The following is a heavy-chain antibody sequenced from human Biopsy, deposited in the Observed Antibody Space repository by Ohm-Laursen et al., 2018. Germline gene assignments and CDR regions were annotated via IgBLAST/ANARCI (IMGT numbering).Heavy chain of an antibody. CDR2: IHHSGST. Sequence: PGTLSLTCTVSGGSFTGHYWSWIRQPPGKGLECIGNIHHSGSTNYNPSLKSRLTISVDTSKNQFSLKLSSVTAADTAVYYCARMDCSGGSCHYYSYGMDVWGQGTTVTVSS. CDR3: ARMDCSGGSCHYYSYGMDV. J-gene: IGHJ6*02. CDR1: GGSFTGHY. D-gene: IGHD2-15*01. V-gene: IGHV4-4*09.